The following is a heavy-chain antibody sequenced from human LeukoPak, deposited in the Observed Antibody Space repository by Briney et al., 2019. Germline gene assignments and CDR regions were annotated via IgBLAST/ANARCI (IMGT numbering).Heavy chain of an antibody. CDR3: AYSYDSKVLPFDC. CDR1: SGSNSSYY. Sequence: SETLSLTYTVSSGSNSSYYWSWLRQPPGKGLEWLGYIHSSGSTNYSPSLKSRITLSIDTSKNQFSLRLTSVTAADTAVYYCAYSYDSKVLPFDCWGQRSLVTVSS. V-gene: IGHV4-4*09. D-gene: IGHD3-22*01. CDR2: IHSSGST. J-gene: IGHJ4*02.